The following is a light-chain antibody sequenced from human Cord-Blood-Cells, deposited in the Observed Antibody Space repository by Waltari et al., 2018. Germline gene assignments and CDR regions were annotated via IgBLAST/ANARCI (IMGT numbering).Light chain of an antibody. CDR3: CSYAGSSTWV. Sequence: QSALTQPAPVSGSPGQSITISCTGTSSEVGCYTLVSWYQQHPGKAPKLMIYEGSKRPSGVSNRFSGSKSGNTASLTISGLQAEDEADYYCCSYAGSSTWVFGGGTKLTVL. CDR1: SSEVGCYTL. V-gene: IGLV2-23*01. CDR2: EGS. J-gene: IGLJ3*02.